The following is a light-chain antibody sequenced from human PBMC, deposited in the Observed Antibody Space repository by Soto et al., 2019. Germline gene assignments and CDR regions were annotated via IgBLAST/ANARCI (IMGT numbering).Light chain of an antibody. CDR3: QQYNSLWT. V-gene: IGKV1-5*03. CDR1: QSISSG. CDR2: KAS. Sequence: DIQMTQSPSTLSASVGDRVTITCRASQSISSGLAWYQQKPGKAPKLLIYKASSLESGVPSRFSGSGSGKEFTLTISSLQPDDFATYCCQQYNSLWTFGQGTKVEIK. J-gene: IGKJ1*01.